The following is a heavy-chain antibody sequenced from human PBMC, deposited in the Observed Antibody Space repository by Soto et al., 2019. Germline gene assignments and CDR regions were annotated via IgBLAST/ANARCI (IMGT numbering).Heavy chain of an antibody. Sequence: SGPTLVNPTPPLTLTCTFSGFSLSTSGVGVGWIRQPPGKALEWLALIYWNDDKRYSPSLKSRLTITKDTSKNQVVLTMTNMDPVDTATYYCAHGLRYCSSTSCYGNWFDPWGQGTLVTVAS. CDR2: IYWNDDK. CDR1: GFSLSTSGVG. CDR3: AHGLRYCSSTSCYGNWFDP. J-gene: IGHJ5*02. D-gene: IGHD2-2*01. V-gene: IGHV2-5*01.